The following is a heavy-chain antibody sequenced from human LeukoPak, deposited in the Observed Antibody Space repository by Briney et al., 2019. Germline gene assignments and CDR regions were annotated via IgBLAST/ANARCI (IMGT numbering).Heavy chain of an antibody. Sequence: AETLSLTCTVSGGSISNYYWAWIRQPAGQGLEWIGRIYIGRNTDHNPSLKSRVTMSVDSSKNQFSLRLRSVTAADTAVYYCAREHKDYDGDGYYYDNWGQGTLVTVS. J-gene: IGHJ4*02. CDR1: GGSISNYY. CDR3: AREHKDYDGDGYYYDN. D-gene: IGHD3-22*01. V-gene: IGHV4-4*07. CDR2: IYIGRNT.